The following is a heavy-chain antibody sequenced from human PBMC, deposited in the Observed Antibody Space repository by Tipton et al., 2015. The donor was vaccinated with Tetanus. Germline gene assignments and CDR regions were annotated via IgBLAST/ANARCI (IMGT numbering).Heavy chain of an antibody. V-gene: IGHV5-51*01. CDR2: IFPSDSET. J-gene: IGHJ5*02. CDR1: GYIFTNYW. CDR3: ARHGSIGARQNRFDA. D-gene: IGHD6-6*01. Sequence: QLVQSGAEVKKPGESLKISCKASGYIFTNYWIAWVRQMPGKGLEYMGIIFPSDSETRYNPTFRGQVTMSVDKVTNTAYLQWSSLVASDSAVYYCARHGSIGARQNRFDAWGQGTPVTVSS.